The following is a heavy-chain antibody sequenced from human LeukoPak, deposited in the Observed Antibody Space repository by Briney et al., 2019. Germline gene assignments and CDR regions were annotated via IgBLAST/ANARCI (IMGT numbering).Heavy chain of an antibody. CDR3: ARDSEGYCSSTSCIEYFQH. D-gene: IGHD2-2*01. Sequence: ASVKVPCKASGYIFTRYDQSWVRQAPGQGLEWMGGLISLFGTANYAQKLQGRVTIITDESTSTAYMELSSLRSEDTAVYYCARDSEGYCSSTSCIEYFQHWGQGTLVTVSS. CDR1: GYIFTRYD. J-gene: IGHJ1*01. V-gene: IGHV1-69*05. CDR2: LISLFGTA.